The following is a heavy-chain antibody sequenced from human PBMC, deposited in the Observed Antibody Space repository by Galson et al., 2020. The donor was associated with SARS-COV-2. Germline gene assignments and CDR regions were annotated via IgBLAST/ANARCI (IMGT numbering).Heavy chain of an antibody. V-gene: IGHV4-31*03. CDR1: GVSINIGGYY. J-gene: IGHJ4*02. D-gene: IGHD3-10*02. CDR2: IYYSGTT. CDR3: ARGYYYVLDDPSDFDH. Sequence: SETLSLTCTVSGVSINIGGYYWSWIRQFPGKGLEWIGHIYYSGTTHNNPSLQSRATLSVDTSKNEFSLKLTSVIAADTAVYYCARGYYYVLDDPSDFDHWGQGTLVTVSS.